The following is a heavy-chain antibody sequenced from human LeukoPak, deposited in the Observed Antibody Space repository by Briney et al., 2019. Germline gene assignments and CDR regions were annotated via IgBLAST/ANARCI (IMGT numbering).Heavy chain of an antibody. CDR3: ARDTGLRNYFDY. CDR2: IKQDGSEK. Sequence: GGSLRLSCAASRFTFSSYWMSWVRQAPGKGLEWVANIKQDGSEKYYVDSVKGRFTISRDNAKSSLYLQMNSLRAEDTAVYYCARDTGLRNYFDYWGQGTLVTVSS. CDR1: RFTFSSYW. J-gene: IGHJ4*02. V-gene: IGHV3-7*01. D-gene: IGHD5-12*01.